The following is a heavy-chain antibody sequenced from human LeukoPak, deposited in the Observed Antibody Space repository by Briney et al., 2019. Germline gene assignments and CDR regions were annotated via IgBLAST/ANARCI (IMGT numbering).Heavy chain of an antibody. CDR2: ISWNSGSI. D-gene: IGHD6-19*01. J-gene: IGHJ4*02. CDR3: AKESVANNYYFDY. CDR1: GFTFDDYA. Sequence: GRSLRLSCAASGFTFDDYAMHWVRQAPGKGLEWVSGISWNSGSIGYADSVKGRFTISRDNAKNSLYLQMNSLRAEDTALYFCAKESVANNYYFDYWGQGTLVTVSS. V-gene: IGHV3-9*01.